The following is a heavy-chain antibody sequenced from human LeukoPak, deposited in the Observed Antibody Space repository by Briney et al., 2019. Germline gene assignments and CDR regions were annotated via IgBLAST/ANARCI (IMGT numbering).Heavy chain of an antibody. V-gene: IGHV4-39*07. CDR1: GGSISSGGYY. CDR3: ARDIRAVTKDYYYYMDV. J-gene: IGHJ6*03. CDR2: IYYSGST. D-gene: IGHD4-11*01. Sequence: SETLSLTCTVSGGSISSGGYYWSWIRQHPGKGLEWIGSIYYSGSTYYNPSLKSRVTISVDTSKNQFSLKLSSVTAADTAVYYCARDIRAVTKDYYYYMDVWGKGTTVTVSS.